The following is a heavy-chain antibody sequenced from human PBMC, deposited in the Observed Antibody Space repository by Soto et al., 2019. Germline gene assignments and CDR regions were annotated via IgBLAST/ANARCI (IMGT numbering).Heavy chain of an antibody. J-gene: IGHJ4*02. V-gene: IGHV3-30*18. Sequence: GGSLRLSCAASGFPFGDFGMHWLRQAPGKGLQWLAVISIDGSDKFYADSVKARFTIPRDNSKNTLYLHMSGLRAEDTAVYYCAKSRDFFCSSANCYRYYFDYSSKGTRVT. CDR2: ISIDGSDK. D-gene: IGHD2-2*02. CDR3: AKSRDFFCSSANCYRYYFDY. CDR1: GFPFGDFG.